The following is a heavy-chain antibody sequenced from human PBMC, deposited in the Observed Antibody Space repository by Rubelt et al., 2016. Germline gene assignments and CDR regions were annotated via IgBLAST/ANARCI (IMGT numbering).Heavy chain of an antibody. D-gene: IGHD5-18*01. J-gene: IGHJ4*02. V-gene: IGHV1-18*01. Sequence: QVQLVQSGAEVKKPGASVKVSCKASGYTFTSYGISWVRQAPGQGLEWMGWISAYNGNTNFAQKFQDRVTMTTDTSTSTADMELSSLRSEDTAVYYWARGTPQLWGPNDYWGQGTLVTVSS. CDR3: ARGTPQLWGPNDY. CDR2: ISAYNGNT. CDR1: GYTFTSYG.